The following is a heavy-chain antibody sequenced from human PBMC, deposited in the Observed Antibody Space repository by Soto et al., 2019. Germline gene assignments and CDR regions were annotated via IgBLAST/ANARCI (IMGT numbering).Heavy chain of an antibody. J-gene: IGHJ3*02. D-gene: IGHD3-22*01. Sequence: QVQLVQSGAEVKQPGASVTVSCQASGYTFTNYYMHWLRQAPGQGLEWMGIINPNGGSTTYAQKFQDRVSLTSDTSTSTVYMDLSSLKSDDTAVYYCARGPSRPSTEAWLVSHDACEMWGQGTKVTVSS. CDR3: ARGPSRPSTEAWLVSHDACEM. CDR1: GYTFTNYY. CDR2: INPNGGST. V-gene: IGHV1-46*01.